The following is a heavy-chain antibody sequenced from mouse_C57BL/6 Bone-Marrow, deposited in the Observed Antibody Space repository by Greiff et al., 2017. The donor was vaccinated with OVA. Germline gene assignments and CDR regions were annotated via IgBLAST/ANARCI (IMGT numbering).Heavy chain of an antibody. CDR1: GYTFTSYW. D-gene: IGHD1-1*01. CDR2: IYPGSGST. J-gene: IGHJ3*01. Sequence: QVQLKQPGAELVKPGASVKMSCKASGYTFTSYWITWVKQRPGQGLEWIGDIYPGSGSTNYNEKFKSKATLTVDTSSSTAYMQLSSLTSEDSAVYYCATRFITTVPFAYWGQGTLVTVSA. V-gene: IGHV1-55*01. CDR3: ATRFITTVPFAY.